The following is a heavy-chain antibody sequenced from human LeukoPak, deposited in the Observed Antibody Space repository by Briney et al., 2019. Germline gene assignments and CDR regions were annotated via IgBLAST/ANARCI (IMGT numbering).Heavy chain of an antibody. CDR1: GFTFSNYP. V-gene: IGHV3-23*01. J-gene: IGHJ4*02. Sequence: GGSLRLSCEASGFTFSNYPMSWVRQAPGRGLEWVSVISESGDVTHYADAMKGRFTISRDNAKNTLNLQMNSLRAEDTAIYYCARAGPIYDSSGYYPDYWGQGTLVTVSS. CDR2: ISESGDVT. CDR3: ARAGPIYDSSGYYPDY. D-gene: IGHD3-22*01.